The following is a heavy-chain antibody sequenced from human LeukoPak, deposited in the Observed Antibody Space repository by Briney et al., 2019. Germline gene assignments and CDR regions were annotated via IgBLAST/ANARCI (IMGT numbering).Heavy chain of an antibody. V-gene: IGHV3-23*01. CDR3: ARDIQLST. CDR2: ISFSGANS. J-gene: IGHJ3*01. Sequence: PGGPLRLSCAASGFTFSDSAMTWARQAPGKGLDWVSLISFSGANSYYADSVKGRFTISRDNSKDTLFLQMNSLRAEDTAIYYCARDIQLSTWGLGTMVTVSS. CDR1: GFTFSDSA. D-gene: IGHD5-24*01.